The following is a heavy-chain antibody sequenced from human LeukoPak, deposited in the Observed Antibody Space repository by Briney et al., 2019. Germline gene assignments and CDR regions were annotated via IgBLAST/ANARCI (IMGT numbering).Heavy chain of an antibody. CDR2: IYPGDSDT. CDR1: GYSFTSYW. J-gene: IGHJ5*02. D-gene: IGHD2/OR15-2a*01. CDR3: ARHFAESHFEINNWFDP. V-gene: IGHV5-51*01. Sequence: GESLKISCKGSGYSFTSYWIGWVRQMPGKGLEWMGIIYPGDSDTRYSPSFQGQVTISADKSISTAYLQWSSLKASDTAMYYCARHFAESHFEINNWFDPWGQGTLVTVSS.